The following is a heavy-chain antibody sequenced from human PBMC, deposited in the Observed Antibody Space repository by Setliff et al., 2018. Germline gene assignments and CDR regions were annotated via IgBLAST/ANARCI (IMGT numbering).Heavy chain of an antibody. V-gene: IGHV4-39*01. CDR2: IYYRGGT. CDR1: GASLNSGTYY. Sequence: SETLSLTCTVSGASLNSGTYYWGWIRQPPGKGLEWIGRIYYRGGTYYNPSLKGRLTISVDTAQNQFSLRLTSVTAADTAVYYCARTGTYRYFDYWGQGALVTVSS. D-gene: IGHD1-1*01. J-gene: IGHJ4*02. CDR3: ARTGTYRYFDY.